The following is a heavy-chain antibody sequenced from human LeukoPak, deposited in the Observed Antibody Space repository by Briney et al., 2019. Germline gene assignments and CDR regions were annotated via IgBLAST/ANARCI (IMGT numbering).Heavy chain of an antibody. D-gene: IGHD3-16*02. J-gene: IGHJ4*02. CDR1: GFTFSSYW. CDR2: MNSDGTTT. V-gene: IGHV3-74*01. Sequence: GGSLRLSCAASGFTFSSYWMSWVRQAPGKGLVWVSRMNSDGTTTNYADSVKGRFTISRDNAKNTLYLQMNSLTVEDTAVYYCTIAGSYRFDYWGQGTLVTVSP. CDR3: TIAGSYRFDY.